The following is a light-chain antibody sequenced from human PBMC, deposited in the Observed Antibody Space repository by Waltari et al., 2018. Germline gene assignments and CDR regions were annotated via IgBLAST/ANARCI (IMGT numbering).Light chain of an antibody. Sequence: DVVMTQSPLSLPVTIGQAASISCKSSQSLVHSAGNTNLNWFQQRPGQSPRRLIYRVSNRDSGVPDRFSGSGSGTDFTLKISRVEAEDVGVYYCMQGTHWPYTFGKGTKLDIK. V-gene: IGKV2-30*02. CDR3: MQGTHWPYT. CDR2: RVS. CDR1: QSLVHSAGNTN. J-gene: IGKJ2*01.